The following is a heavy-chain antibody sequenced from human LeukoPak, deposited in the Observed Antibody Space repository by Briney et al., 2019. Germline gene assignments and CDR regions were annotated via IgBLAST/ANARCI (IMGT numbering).Heavy chain of an antibody. CDR1: GFTFSSYA. Sequence: GGSLRLSCAGSGFTFSSYAMSWVRQAPGKGLEWVSAISGSGGSTYYADSVKGRFTISRDNSKNTLYLQMNSLRAEDTAVYYCANEYNWNGDGYWGQGTLVTVSS. D-gene: IGHD1-20*01. CDR3: ANEYNWNGDGY. J-gene: IGHJ4*02. CDR2: ISGSGGST. V-gene: IGHV3-23*01.